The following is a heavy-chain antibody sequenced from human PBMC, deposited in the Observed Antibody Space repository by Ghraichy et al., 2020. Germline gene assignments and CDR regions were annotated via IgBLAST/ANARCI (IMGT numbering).Heavy chain of an antibody. D-gene: IGHD4-17*01. CDR2: IDHSGTT. J-gene: IGHJ4*02. CDR1: GGPIMSSNW. CDR3: ARDATVTGTFDY. V-gene: IGHV4-4*02. Sequence: ESLNISCAVSGGPIMSSNWWSWVRQSPGKGLEWIGEIDHSGTTNYRPSLGSRVTISINKSKNQFSLKINSVTAADTAVYYCARDATVTGTFDYWGQGILVSVSS.